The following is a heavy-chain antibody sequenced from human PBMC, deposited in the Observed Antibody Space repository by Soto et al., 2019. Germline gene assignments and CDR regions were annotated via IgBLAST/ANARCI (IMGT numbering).Heavy chain of an antibody. CDR1: GGSFSGYY. CDR2: INHSGST. Sequence: PSETLSLTCAVYGGSFSGYYWSWIRQPPGKGLEWIGEINHSGSTNYNPSLKSRVTISVDTPKNQFSLKLSSVTAADTAVYYCARLITPRYYYGMDVWGQGTTVTVSS. D-gene: IGHD3-16*01. J-gene: IGHJ6*02. CDR3: ARLITPRYYYGMDV. V-gene: IGHV4-34*01.